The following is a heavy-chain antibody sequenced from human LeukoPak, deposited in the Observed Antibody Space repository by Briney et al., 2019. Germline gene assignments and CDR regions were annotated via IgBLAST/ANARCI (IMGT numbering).Heavy chain of an antibody. CDR1: GFTFSSCD. CDR2: IGTAGDT. CDR3: ARVGNSGYYDY. V-gene: IGHV3-13*01. D-gene: IGHD1-26*01. Sequence: GGSLRLSCAASGFTFSSCDMHWVRQATGKGLEWVSAIGTAGDTYYPGSVKGRFTISRENAKNSLYLQMNSLRAGDTAVYYCARVGNSGYYDYWGQGTLVTVSS. J-gene: IGHJ4*02.